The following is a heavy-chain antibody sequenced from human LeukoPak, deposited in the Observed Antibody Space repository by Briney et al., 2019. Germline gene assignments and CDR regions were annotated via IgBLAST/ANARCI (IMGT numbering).Heavy chain of an antibody. V-gene: IGHV3-23*01. D-gene: IGHD2-2*01. CDR3: AKWRGIVVVPAAMTFIDY. CDR2: ISGSGGST. J-gene: IGHJ4*02. CDR1: GFTFSSYA. Sequence: GGSLRLSCAASGFTFSSYAMSWVRQAPGKGLEWVSAISGSGGSTYYTDSVKGRFTISRDNSKNTLYLQMNSLRAEDTAVYYCAKWRGIVVVPAAMTFIDYWGQGTLVTVSS.